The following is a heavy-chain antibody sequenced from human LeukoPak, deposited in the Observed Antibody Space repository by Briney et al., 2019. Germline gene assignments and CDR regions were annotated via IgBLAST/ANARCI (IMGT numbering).Heavy chain of an antibody. D-gene: IGHD3-3*01. CDR3: ARPDYDFWSGYWD. CDR2: ISSSSSYI. J-gene: IGHJ4*02. Sequence: GGSLRLSCAASGFTFSSYWMHWVRQAPGKGLEWVSSISSSSSYIYYADSVKGRFTISRDNAKNSLYLQMNSLRAEDTAVYYCARPDYDFWSGYWDWGQGTLVTVSS. V-gene: IGHV3-21*01. CDR1: GFTFSSYW.